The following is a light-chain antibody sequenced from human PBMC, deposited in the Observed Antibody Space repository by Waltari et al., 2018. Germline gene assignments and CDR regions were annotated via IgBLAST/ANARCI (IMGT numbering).Light chain of an antibody. J-gene: IGLJ3*02. V-gene: IGLV1-44*01. CDR3: AAWDDSLNGWV. CDR2: SNN. Sequence: QSVLPQPPSASGTPGQRVTISCSGSSSNIGSNTVNWYQQLPGTAPNLLLYSNNQRPSGVPARFSCAKSATSASLVISGRQPEDDADDYCAAWDDSLNGWVFGGGTKLTVL. CDR1: SSNIGSNT.